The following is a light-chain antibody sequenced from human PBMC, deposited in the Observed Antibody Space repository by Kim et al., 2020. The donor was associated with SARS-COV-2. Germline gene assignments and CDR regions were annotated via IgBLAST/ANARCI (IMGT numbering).Light chain of an antibody. CDR2: DVS. V-gene: IGLV2-14*03. J-gene: IGLJ2*01. CDR3: TSYTRSDTWV. Sequence: GQSVTISCTGTSSDVGAYNLVSWYQQHPGKAPKFMIHDVSQRPSGVSNRCSGSKSGNTASLTISGLQAEDEADYYCTSYTRSDTWVFGGGTQLTVL. CDR1: SSDVGAYNL.